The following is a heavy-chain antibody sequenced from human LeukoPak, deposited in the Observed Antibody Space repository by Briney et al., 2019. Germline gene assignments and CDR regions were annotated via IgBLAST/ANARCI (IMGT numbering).Heavy chain of an antibody. Sequence: SETLSLTCTASGGSISSGSYYWSWIRQPAGKGLEWIGRIYTSGSTNYNPSLKSRVTMSVDTSKNQFSLKLSSVTAADTAVYYCARDPMVRGVPYYYYMDVWGKGTTVTVSS. CDR2: IYTSGST. CDR3: ARDPMVRGVPYYYYMDV. D-gene: IGHD3-10*01. CDR1: GGSISSGSYY. V-gene: IGHV4-61*02. J-gene: IGHJ6*03.